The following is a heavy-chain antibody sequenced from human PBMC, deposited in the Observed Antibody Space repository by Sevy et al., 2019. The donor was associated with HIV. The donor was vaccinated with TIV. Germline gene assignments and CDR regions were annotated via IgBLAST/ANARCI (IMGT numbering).Heavy chain of an antibody. V-gene: IGHV2-5*01. D-gene: IGHD3-22*01. CDR3: AHSGDYYDSSGYYLFDY. CDR1: GFSLSTSGVG. Sequence: SGPTLVNPTQTLTLTCTFSGFSLSTSGVGVGWIRQPPGKALEWLALIYWNDDKRYSPSLKSRLTITKDTSKNQVVLTMTSMDPVDTATYYCAHSGDYYDSSGYYLFDYWGQGTLVTVSS. CDR2: IYWNDDK. J-gene: IGHJ4*02.